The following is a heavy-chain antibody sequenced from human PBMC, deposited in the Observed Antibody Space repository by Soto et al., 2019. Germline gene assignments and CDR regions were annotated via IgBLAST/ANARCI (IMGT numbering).Heavy chain of an antibody. V-gene: IGHV4-39*01. CDR2: ILYSGST. J-gene: IGHJ4*02. D-gene: IGHD6-19*01. CDR1: GGSITRNNHY. CDR3: ARLGSSGWYQGSYFDY. Sequence: QLQLQESGPGLVKPSETLSLTCTVSGGSITRNNHYWGWIRQSPGKGLEWIGSILYSGSTNYNPSLKSRCTISVETSKNQFSLKMSSVTAADTARYYCARLGSSGWYQGSYFDYWGQGTLVTVSS.